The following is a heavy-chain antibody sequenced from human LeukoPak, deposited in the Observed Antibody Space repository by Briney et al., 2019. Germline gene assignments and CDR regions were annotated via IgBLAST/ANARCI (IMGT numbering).Heavy chain of an antibody. CDR3: ARKRYGDY. J-gene: IGHJ4*02. Sequence: SGTLSLTCAVSGGSISSNNWWSWVRQPPGKALEWIGEIYHIGSTNYNPSLKSRVTISVGKSKNQFSLKLYSVTAADTAVYYCARKRYGDYWGQGTLVTVSS. CDR2: IYHIGST. V-gene: IGHV4-4*02. CDR1: GGSISSNNW. D-gene: IGHD5-24*01.